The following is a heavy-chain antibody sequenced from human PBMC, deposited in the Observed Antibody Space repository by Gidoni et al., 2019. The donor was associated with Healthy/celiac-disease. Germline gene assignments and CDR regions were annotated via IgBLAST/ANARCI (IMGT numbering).Heavy chain of an antibody. CDR3: ARDSASSDWFDP. V-gene: IGHV4-39*07. D-gene: IGHD6-6*01. CDR2: IYYSGST. J-gene: IGHJ5*02. Sequence: QLQLQESGPGLVKPSATLSLTCTVAGGSHSSSSYYWGCIRQPPGRGLEWIGSIYYSGSTYYNPSLKSRVTISLDTSKNQFSLKLSSVTAADTAIYYCARDSASSDWFDPWGQGTLVTVSS. CDR1: GGSHSSSSYY.